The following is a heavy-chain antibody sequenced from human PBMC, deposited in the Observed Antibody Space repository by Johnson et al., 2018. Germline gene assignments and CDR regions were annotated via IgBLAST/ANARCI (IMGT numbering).Heavy chain of an antibody. CDR3: ARVATAAPTYYYYYGMDV. V-gene: IGHV3-53*01. Sequence: VQLVESGGGLIQPGGSLRLSCAASGFTVSSNYMSWVRQAPGKGLEWVSVIYSGGSTYYADSVKGRFTVSRDNSKNTLYLQMNSLRAEDTAVYYCARVATAAPTYYYYYGMDVWGQGTTVTVSS. J-gene: IGHJ6*02. D-gene: IGHD5-12*01. CDR1: GFTVSSNY. CDR2: IYSGGST.